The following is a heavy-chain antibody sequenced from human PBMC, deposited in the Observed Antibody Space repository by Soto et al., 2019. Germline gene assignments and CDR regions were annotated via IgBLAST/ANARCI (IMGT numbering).Heavy chain of an antibody. CDR2: TYYRSKWYN. V-gene: IGHV6-1*01. D-gene: IGHD6-13*01. Sequence: KQSQTLSLTCAISGDSVSSNSAAWNWIRQSPSRGLEWLGRTYYRSKWYNDYAVSVKSRITINPDTSKNQFSLQLNSVTPEDTAVYYCARDRTIAAAAGTRVRAFDIWGQGTMVTVSS. J-gene: IGHJ3*02. CDR1: GDSVSSNSAA. CDR3: ARDRTIAAAAGTRVRAFDI.